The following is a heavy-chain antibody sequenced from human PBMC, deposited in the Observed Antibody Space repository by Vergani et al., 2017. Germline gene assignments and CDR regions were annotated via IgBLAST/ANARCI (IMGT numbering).Heavy chain of an antibody. J-gene: IGHJ6*03. Sequence: QLQLQESGPGLVKPSETLSLTCTVSGGSISSSSYYWSWIRQPPGKGLEWIGYIYYSGSTNYNPSLKSRVTISVDTSKNQFSRKLSSVTAADTAVYYCARRSVNYYYYYMDVWGKGTTVTVSS. CDR2: IYYSGST. CDR1: GGSISSSSYY. V-gene: IGHV4-61*01. CDR3: ARRSVNYYYYYMDV. D-gene: IGHD4-23*01.